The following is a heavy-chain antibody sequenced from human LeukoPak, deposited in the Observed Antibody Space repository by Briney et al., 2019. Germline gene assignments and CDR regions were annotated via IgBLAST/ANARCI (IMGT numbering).Heavy chain of an antibody. V-gene: IGHV1-2*02. CDR1: GYTFTIYA. CDR3: ARDRYGDGFAHFDY. D-gene: IGHD5-24*01. J-gene: IGHJ4*02. Sequence: GASVTVSFKASGYTFTIYAMHWVRQAPGQGLEWMGWITPSGGTNYPQKFQGRVAITSDTSITTAYMDLSRLTSDDTAVYYCARDRYGDGFAHFDYWGQGALVTVSS. CDR2: ITPSGGT.